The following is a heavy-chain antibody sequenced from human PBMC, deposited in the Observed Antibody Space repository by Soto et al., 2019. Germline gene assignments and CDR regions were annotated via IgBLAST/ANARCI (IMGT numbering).Heavy chain of an antibody. CDR1: GDFSSAYY. Sequence: HVQLQESGPGLVKPSETLSLTCTVSGDFSSAYYWSWIRQSPGKGLEWLGYIFFSGNTKYNPSLKRPLTLSVDPSKKPFSLKMASVTTADTAGYYWARGGGGYRFDYWGQGTLVTVSS. V-gene: IGHV4-59*01. CDR2: IFFSGNT. CDR3: ARGGGGYRFDY. D-gene: IGHD1-1*01. J-gene: IGHJ4*02.